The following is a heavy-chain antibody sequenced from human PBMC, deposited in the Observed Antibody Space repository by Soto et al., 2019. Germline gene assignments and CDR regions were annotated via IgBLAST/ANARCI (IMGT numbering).Heavy chain of an antibody. J-gene: IGHJ4*02. CDR1: GGTFSPYT. V-gene: IGHV1-69*08. CDR2: IIPLHGVT. D-gene: IGHD3-10*01. CDR3: TRDWEITVSTWSFGGF. Sequence: QVQLVQSGAEVKKPGSSVKVSCKASGGTFSPYTINWVRQAPGQGLEWMGRIIPLHGVTNYAQKFQARVTITADKSTSTAYMELSSLRFEDTAMYYCTRDWEITVSTWSFGGFWGRGTLVTVSS.